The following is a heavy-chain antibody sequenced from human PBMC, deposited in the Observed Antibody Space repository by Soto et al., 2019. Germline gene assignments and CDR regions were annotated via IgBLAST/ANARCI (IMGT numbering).Heavy chain of an antibody. J-gene: IGHJ6*01. D-gene: IGHD2-2*02. CDR1: GFTFSTYW. V-gene: IGHV3-74*01. Sequence: PGGSLTLSCANSGFTFSTYWIHWVRPAPGKGLVWVSRIKGDGSRIDYADSVKGRFTISRDNAKNTVYVQMNSLGDEDAAVYYCARGIPGYYGKDVWGQGTTVTVSS. CDR3: ARGIPGYYGKDV. CDR2: IKGDGSRI.